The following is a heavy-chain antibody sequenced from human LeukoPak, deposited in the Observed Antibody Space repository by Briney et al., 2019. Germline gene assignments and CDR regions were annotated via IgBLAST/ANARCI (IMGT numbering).Heavy chain of an antibody. Sequence: GGSLRLSCAASGFTLSSYWMHWVRQAPGKGLVWVSRINSGGTTTDYADSVKGRFTISRDNAQNTLYLQMNSLRDEDTAVYYCTRGVVGNYGNLDCWGQGTLVTVSS. V-gene: IGHV3-74*01. CDR3: TRGVVGNYGNLDC. J-gene: IGHJ4*02. CDR2: INSGGTTT. D-gene: IGHD3-9*01. CDR1: GFTLSSYW.